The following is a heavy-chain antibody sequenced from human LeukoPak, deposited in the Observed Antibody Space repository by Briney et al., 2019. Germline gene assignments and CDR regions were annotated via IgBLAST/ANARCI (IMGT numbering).Heavy chain of an antibody. D-gene: IGHD3-9*01. Sequence: SETLSLTCTVSGGSISSYYWSWIRQPPGKGLEWIGYIYYSGSTNYNPSLKSRVTISVDTSKNQFSLKLSSVTAADTAVYYCAGSKYYDIVTGYFNFDYWGQGTLVTVSS. CDR1: GGSISSYY. CDR2: IYYSGST. CDR3: AGSKYYDIVTGYFNFDY. V-gene: IGHV4-59*01. J-gene: IGHJ4*02.